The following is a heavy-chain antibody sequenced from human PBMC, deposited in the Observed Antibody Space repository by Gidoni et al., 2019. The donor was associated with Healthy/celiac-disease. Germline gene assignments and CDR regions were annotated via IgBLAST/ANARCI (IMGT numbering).Heavy chain of an antibody. V-gene: IGHV3-20*01. Sequence: EVQLVESGGGVVRPGGSLRLSCAASGSPFVDSGMSWVRQAPGKGLEWVSGINWNGGSTGYADSVKGRFTISRDNAKNSLYLQMNSLRAEDTALYHCARDYGYSSSWYGLGGFDPWGQGTLVTVSS. CDR2: INWNGGST. CDR1: GSPFVDSG. D-gene: IGHD6-13*01. CDR3: ARDYGYSSSWYGLGGFDP. J-gene: IGHJ5*02.